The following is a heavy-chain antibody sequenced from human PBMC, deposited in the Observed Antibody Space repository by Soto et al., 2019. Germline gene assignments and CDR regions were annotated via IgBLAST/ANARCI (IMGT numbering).Heavy chain of an antibody. V-gene: IGHV1-69*01. CDR2: IIPIFGTA. Sequence: QEQLVQSGAEVKKPGSSVKVSCKSSGGTFSSYAINWVRQAPGQGLEWMGGIIPIFGTANYAQNFQARVTITADVSTNTAYMELSSRRSADTAMYYWARENRYFFYGMDVWGQGTTVTVSS. J-gene: IGHJ6*02. CDR1: GGTFSSYA. CDR3: ARENRYFFYGMDV.